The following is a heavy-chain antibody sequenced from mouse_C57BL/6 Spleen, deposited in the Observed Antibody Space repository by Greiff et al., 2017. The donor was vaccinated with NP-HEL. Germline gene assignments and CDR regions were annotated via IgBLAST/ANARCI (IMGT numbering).Heavy chain of an antibody. Sequence: VQLQQPGAELVRPGSSVKLSCKASGYTFTSYWMDWVKQRPGQGLEWIGNIYPSDSETHYNQKFKDKATLTVDKSSSTAYMQLSSLTSEDSAVYYCARDNYVPFDYWGQGTTLTVSS. CDR3: ARDNYVPFDY. CDR2: IYPSDSET. V-gene: IGHV1-61*01. J-gene: IGHJ2*01. CDR1: GYTFTSYW. D-gene: IGHD1-3*01.